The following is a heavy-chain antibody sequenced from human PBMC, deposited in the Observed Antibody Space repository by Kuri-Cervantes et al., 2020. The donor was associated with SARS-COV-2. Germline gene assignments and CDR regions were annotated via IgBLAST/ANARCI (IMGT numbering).Heavy chain of an antibody. Sequence: GESLKISCAASGFTFSNYWMHWVRQGPGKGLVWVSRINSDGSSTSYADSVKGRFTISRDNAKNSLYLQMNSLRAEDTAVYYCARDYCSSTSCDNDAFDIWGQGTMVTVSS. D-gene: IGHD2-2*02. V-gene: IGHV3-74*01. CDR1: GFTFSNYW. CDR2: INSDGSST. CDR3: ARDYCSSTSCDNDAFDI. J-gene: IGHJ3*02.